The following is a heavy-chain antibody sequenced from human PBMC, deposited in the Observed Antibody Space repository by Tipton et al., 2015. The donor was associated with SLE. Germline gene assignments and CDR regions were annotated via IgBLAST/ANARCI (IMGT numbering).Heavy chain of an antibody. CDR2: IYYSGST. J-gene: IGHJ6*03. CDR1: GGSISSYY. CDR3: ARVPAFYYYYMDV. Sequence: TLSLTCSVSGGSISSYYWSWIRQSPGKGLEWIGYIYYSGSTNYNPSLKSRVTISVDTSKNQFSLKLSSVTAADTAVYYCARVPAFYYYYMDVWGKGTTVTVSS. V-gene: IGHV4-59*01. D-gene: IGHD2-2*01.